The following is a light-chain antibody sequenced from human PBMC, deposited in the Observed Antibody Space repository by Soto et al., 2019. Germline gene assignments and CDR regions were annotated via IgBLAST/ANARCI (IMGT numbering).Light chain of an antibody. Sequence: QSALTQPASVSGSPGQSITISCTGTSSDVGAYHYVSWYQQHPGKVPKLMIYDVSDRPSGVSNRFSGSKSGNTASLTISGIQAEDEADYYCSSFTRSNSYVFGTGTKLTVL. V-gene: IGLV2-14*03. CDR1: SSDVGAYHY. CDR2: DVS. CDR3: SSFTRSNSYV. J-gene: IGLJ1*01.